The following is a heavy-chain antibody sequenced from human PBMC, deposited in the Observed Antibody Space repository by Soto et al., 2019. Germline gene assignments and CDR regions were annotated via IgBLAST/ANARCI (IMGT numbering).Heavy chain of an antibody. CDR1: GVTFSSYP. D-gene: IGHD6-6*01. CDR3: ARLWDSSHGFNFDY. J-gene: IGHJ4*02. Sequence: QVQLVQSGAEVKKAGSSVKVSCKASGVTFSSYPISWVRQAPGQGLEWMGGIIPITGTIQYAQKFQGRLPVTADESTTTAYMELVSLESADTAVYYCARLWDSSHGFNFDYWGQGTLVTVSS. V-gene: IGHV1-69*01. CDR2: IIPITGTI.